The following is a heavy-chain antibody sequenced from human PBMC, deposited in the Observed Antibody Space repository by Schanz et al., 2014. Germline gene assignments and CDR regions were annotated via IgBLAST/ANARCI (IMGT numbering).Heavy chain of an antibody. V-gene: IGHV1-69*10. CDR1: GYTFTSHG. CDR3: ASSGAGYSSSWDFDY. Sequence: QVQLVQSGAEVKKPGASVKVSCKASGYTFTSHGISWVRQAPGRRLEWMGWIISILGIPNYAQKFQGRVTITADKSTFTAYMDVSSLRSEDTAVYYCASSGAGYSSSWDFDYWGQGTLVTDSS. J-gene: IGHJ4*02. D-gene: IGHD6-13*01. CDR2: IISILGIP.